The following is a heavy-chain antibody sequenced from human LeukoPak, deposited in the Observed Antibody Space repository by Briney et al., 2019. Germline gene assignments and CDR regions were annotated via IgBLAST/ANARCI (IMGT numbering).Heavy chain of an antibody. Sequence: PGGSLRLSCAASGFTFSSYAMSWVRQAPGKGLEWVAFIRYDGSNKYYADSVKGRFTISRDNSKNTLYLQMNSLRAEDTAVYYCASTYYDFWSGYPHAFDIWGQGTMVTVSS. V-gene: IGHV3-30*02. J-gene: IGHJ3*02. CDR2: IRYDGSNK. D-gene: IGHD3-3*01. CDR1: GFTFSSYA. CDR3: ASTYYDFWSGYPHAFDI.